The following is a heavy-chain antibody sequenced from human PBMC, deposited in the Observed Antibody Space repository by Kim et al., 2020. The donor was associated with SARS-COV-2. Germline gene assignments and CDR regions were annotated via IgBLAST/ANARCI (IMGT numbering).Heavy chain of an antibody. Sequence: SETLSLTCAVYGGSFSGYYWSWIRQPPGKGLEWIGEINHSGSTNYNPSLKSRVTISVDTSKNQFSLKLSSVTAADTAVYYCARGRFRRGWGVMLSDYFDYWGQGTLVTVSS. J-gene: IGHJ4*02. CDR2: INHSGST. CDR3: ARGRFRRGWGVMLSDYFDY. V-gene: IGHV4-34*01. CDR1: GGSFSGYY. D-gene: IGHD3-16*01.